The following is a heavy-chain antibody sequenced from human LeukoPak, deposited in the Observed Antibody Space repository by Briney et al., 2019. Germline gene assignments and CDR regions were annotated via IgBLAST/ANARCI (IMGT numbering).Heavy chain of an antibody. Sequence: GASVKVSCKASGYTFTSYYMHWVRQATGQGLEWMGWMNPNSGNTGYAQKFQGRVTITRNTSISTAYMELSSLRSEDTAVYYCARPSYGGYDYWGQGTLVTVSS. CDR2: MNPNSGNT. V-gene: IGHV1-8*02. D-gene: IGHD5-12*01. CDR1: GYTFTSYY. J-gene: IGHJ4*02. CDR3: ARPSYGGYDY.